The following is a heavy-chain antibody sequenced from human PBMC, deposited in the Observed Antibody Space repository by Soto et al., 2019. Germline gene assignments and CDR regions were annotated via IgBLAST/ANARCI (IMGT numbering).Heavy chain of an antibody. V-gene: IGHV3-21*06. CDR2: ITSSSAYI. CDR1: VFIFISYS. Sequence: VVSLILSCSSSVFIFISYSISLFLQAPGKGLEWLSYITSSSAYIYYSDSVRGLFTISRDNAQNSVYLHVNNLRAEDTAVYYCKRDINRTSFELWGEGTLVTVSS. CDR3: KRDINRTSFEL. D-gene: IGHD3-9*01. J-gene: IGHJ4*02.